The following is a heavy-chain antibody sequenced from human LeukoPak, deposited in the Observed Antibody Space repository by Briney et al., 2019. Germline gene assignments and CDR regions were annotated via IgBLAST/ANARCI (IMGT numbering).Heavy chain of an antibody. CDR3: ARGPVGARNSYYYYYGMDV. CDR2: IYYSGST. CDR1: GGSISSYY. V-gene: IGHV4-59*12. Sequence: SETLSLTCTVYGGSISSYYWSWIRQPPGKGLEWIGYIYYSGSTNYNPSLKSRVTISVDTSKNQFSLKLSSVTAAYTAVYYCARGPVGARNSYYYYYGMDVWGQGTLVTVSS. D-gene: IGHD1-26*01. J-gene: IGHJ6*02.